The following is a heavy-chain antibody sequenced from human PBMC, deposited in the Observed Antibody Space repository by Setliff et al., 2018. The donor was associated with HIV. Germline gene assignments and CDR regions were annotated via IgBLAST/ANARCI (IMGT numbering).Heavy chain of an antibody. Sequence: PSETLSLTCTVSGGSITSHYWGWIRQPPGKGLEWIGEINHSGSTNYNPSLKSRLTTSVDRSKNQFSLRLTSVTAADTAVYFCARASRWGSIPFDYWGQGTLVTVSS. V-gene: IGHV4-34*01. D-gene: IGHD2-21*01. J-gene: IGHJ4*02. CDR1: GGSITSHY. CDR2: INHSGST. CDR3: ARASRWGSIPFDY.